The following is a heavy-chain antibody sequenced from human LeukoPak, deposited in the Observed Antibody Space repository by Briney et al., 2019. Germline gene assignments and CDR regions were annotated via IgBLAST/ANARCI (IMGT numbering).Heavy chain of an antibody. D-gene: IGHD6-19*01. CDR2: ISGSGYST. J-gene: IGHJ5*02. CDR3: ARGIAVEGWFDP. V-gene: IGHV3-23*01. CDR1: GFTFSNYA. Sequence: PGGSLRLSCVASGFTFSNYAMSWVRQAPGKGLEWVSAISGSGYSTYYADSVKGRFTISRDNAKNSLYLQMNSLRAEGTAVYYCARGIAVEGWFDPWGQGTLVTVSS.